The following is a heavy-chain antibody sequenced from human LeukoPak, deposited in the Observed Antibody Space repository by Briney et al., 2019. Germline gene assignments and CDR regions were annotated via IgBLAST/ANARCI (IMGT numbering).Heavy chain of an antibody. Sequence: PGGSLRLSCAASGFTFSSHWMTWVRQAPGKGLEWVANIKEDGTRKNYVDSVKGRFTISRDNAKNSLYLQMNSLRAEDTAVYYCARDSYQYSSSWYGVNYFDYWGQGTLVTVSS. J-gene: IGHJ4*02. CDR1: GFTFSSHW. D-gene: IGHD6-13*01. CDR2: IKEDGTRK. V-gene: IGHV3-7*01. CDR3: ARDSYQYSSSWYGVNYFDY.